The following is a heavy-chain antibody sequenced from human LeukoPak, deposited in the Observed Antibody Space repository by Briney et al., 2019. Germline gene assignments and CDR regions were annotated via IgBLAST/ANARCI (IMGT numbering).Heavy chain of an antibody. CDR1: GGSISSSSYH. CDR2: ISYSGST. J-gene: IGHJ5*02. Sequence: SETLSLTCTVSGGSISSSSYHCGWLRQPPGTGLEWIGSISYSGSTYYNPSLKSRVTISGDMSKNQFSLKLSSVTAADTAVYYCARLSLLEWTYAWGQGTLVTVSS. V-gene: IGHV4-39*01. D-gene: IGHD3-3*01. CDR3: ARLSLLEWTYA.